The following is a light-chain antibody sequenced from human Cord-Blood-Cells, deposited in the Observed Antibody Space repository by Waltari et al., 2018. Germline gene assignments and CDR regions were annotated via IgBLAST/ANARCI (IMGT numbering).Light chain of an antibody. Sequence: VVLTQSPLSLPVTLGQPASISCRSSQSLVYSDGNTYLNWFQQRPGQSPRRLIYKVYNRDSGVPDRFSGSGSGTDFTLKISRVEAEDVGVYYCMQGTHWPPTFGQGTKVEIK. V-gene: IGKV2-30*01. J-gene: IGKJ1*01. CDR3: MQGTHWPPT. CDR1: QSLVYSDGNTY. CDR2: KVY.